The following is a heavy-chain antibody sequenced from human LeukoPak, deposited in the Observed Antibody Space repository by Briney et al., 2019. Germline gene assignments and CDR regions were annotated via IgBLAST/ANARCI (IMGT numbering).Heavy chain of an antibody. D-gene: IGHD3-9*01. J-gene: IGHJ4*02. CDR1: GFTFSNAW. Sequence: GGSLRLSCAASGFTFSNAWMSWVRQAPGKGLEWVGRIKSKTDGGTTDYAAPVKGRFTISRDDSKNTLYLQMNSLKTEDTAVYYCTTDPWGYDILTGSDYFDYWGQGTLVTVSS. CDR3: TTDPWGYDILTGSDYFDY. V-gene: IGHV3-15*01. CDR2: IKSKTDGGTT.